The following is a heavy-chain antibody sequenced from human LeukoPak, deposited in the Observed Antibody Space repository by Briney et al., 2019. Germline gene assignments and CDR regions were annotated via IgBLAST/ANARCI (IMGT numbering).Heavy chain of an antibody. CDR3: AKDHSSGYYYFDY. CDR2: ISSSSSYI. CDR1: GFTFSSYE. V-gene: IGHV3-21*04. D-gene: IGHD3-22*01. Sequence: GGSLRLSCAASGFTFSSYEMNWVRQAPGKGLEWVSSISSSSSYIYYADSVKGRFTISRDNSKNTLYLQMNSLRAEDTAVYYCAKDHSSGYYYFDYWGQGTLVTVSS. J-gene: IGHJ4*02.